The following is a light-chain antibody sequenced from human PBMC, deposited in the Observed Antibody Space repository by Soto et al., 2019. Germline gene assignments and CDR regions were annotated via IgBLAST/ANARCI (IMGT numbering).Light chain of an antibody. CDR3: QQYGDSPIT. Sequence: EMVLTQSPGTLSLSPGDRATLSCRASQTLRSGYLAWYQHKPGQAPRLLIYDVSSRTPGTPDRFSGSGSGTDFTLTISRLEPEDCALYYCQQYGDSPITFGQGTRLDI. J-gene: IGKJ5*01. CDR2: DVS. V-gene: IGKV3-20*01. CDR1: QTLRSGY.